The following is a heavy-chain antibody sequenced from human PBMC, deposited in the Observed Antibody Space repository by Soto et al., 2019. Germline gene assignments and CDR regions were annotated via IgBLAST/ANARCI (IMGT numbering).Heavy chain of an antibody. CDR1: GYTVANYG. Sequence: VRVSGKAPGYTVANYGISWVRQAPGQGLEWMGWISAYKGETNYAQKLEGRVTLTTDTSTSTAYMELRSLRSDDTAMYYCASRSGQLPYYFDYWGQGTLVTVSS. CDR2: ISAYKGET. CDR3: ASRSGQLPYYFDY. D-gene: IGHD6-6*01. J-gene: IGHJ4*01. V-gene: IGHV1-18*01.